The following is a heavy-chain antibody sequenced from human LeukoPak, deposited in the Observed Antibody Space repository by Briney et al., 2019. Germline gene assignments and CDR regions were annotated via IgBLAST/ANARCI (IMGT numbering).Heavy chain of an antibody. J-gene: IGHJ4*02. CDR1: GFSLTTYG. CDR2: MRSDGTSK. V-gene: IGHV3-30*02. CDR3: AKGRQWELPLDY. D-gene: IGHD1-26*01. Sequence: GGSLRLSCVASGFSLTTYGMLWVRQAPGKGLQWVAFMRSDGTSKYYADSVKGRFTISRDSSKNTLYLQMNSLRAEDTAVYYCAKGRQWELPLDYWGQGTLVTVSS.